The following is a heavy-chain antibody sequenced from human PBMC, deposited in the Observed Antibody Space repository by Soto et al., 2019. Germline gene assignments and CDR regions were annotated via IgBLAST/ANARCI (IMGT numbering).Heavy chain of an antibody. V-gene: IGHV3-23*01. J-gene: IGHJ6*02. CDR2: IRGSGGDT. CDR1: GFTFSSYV. Sequence: EVQLLESGGGLVQPGGSLRISCAASGFTFSSYVMNWVRQAPGKGLEWVSGIRGSGGDTFYADSVKGRFTFSRDNSKTPRYLQTNSLRAEDTAVYYCARGPRAPPPHDYSMDVWGQGTTVNVAS. D-gene: IGHD1-1*01. CDR3: ARGPRAPPPHDYSMDV.